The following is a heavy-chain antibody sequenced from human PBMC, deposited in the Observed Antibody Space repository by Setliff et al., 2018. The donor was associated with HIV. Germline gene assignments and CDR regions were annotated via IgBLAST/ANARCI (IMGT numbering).Heavy chain of an antibody. J-gene: IGHJ2*01. CDR3: ARSALWFGKADWYVDL. Sequence: PSETLSLTCAVSGYSIRSSYWWGWIRQPPGKGLEWIGYLYNSRGTYYNPSLKSRVTMSVDTSKNQFSLMVRSVTAVDTAVYYCARSALWFGKADWYVDLWGRGTLVTVSS. D-gene: IGHD3-10*01. CDR2: LYNSRGT. V-gene: IGHV4-28*01. CDR1: GYSIRSSYW.